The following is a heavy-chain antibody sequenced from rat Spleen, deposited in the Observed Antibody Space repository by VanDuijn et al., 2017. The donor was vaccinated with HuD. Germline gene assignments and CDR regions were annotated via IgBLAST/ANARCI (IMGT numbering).Heavy chain of an antibody. V-gene: IGHV5-17*01. J-gene: IGHJ1*01. CDR2: ILYDTTNI. D-gene: IGHD3-4*01. CDR3: ARHPQLGTYWYFDF. CDR1: GFTFSGYA. Sequence: EVQLVESGGGLVQPGRSLKLSCAASGFTFSGYAMAWVRQAPKKGLEWVATILYDTTNIYYRDSVKGRFTISRDNAKSTLYLQMDSLRSEDTATYYCARHPQLGTYWYFDFGGPGTMVTVSS.